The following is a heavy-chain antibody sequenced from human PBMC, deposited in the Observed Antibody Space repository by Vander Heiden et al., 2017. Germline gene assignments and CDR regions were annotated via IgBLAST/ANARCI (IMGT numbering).Heavy chain of an antibody. CDR1: GFTFSSYA. CDR3: AKGQSYYDSSGYSDY. J-gene: IGHJ4*02. Sequence: EVQLLESGGGLVQPGGSLRLSWAASGFTFSSYAMSWVRQAPGKGLEWVSAISGSGGSTYYADSVKGRFTISRDNSKNTLYLQMNSLRAEDTAVYYCAKGQSYYDSSGYSDYWGQGTLVTVSS. D-gene: IGHD3-22*01. V-gene: IGHV3-23*01. CDR2: ISGSGGST.